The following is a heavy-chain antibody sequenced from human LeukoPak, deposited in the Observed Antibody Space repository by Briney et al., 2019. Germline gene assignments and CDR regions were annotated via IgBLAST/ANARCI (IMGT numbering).Heavy chain of an antibody. V-gene: IGHV3-23*01. D-gene: IGHD5-18*01. J-gene: IGHJ3*02. Sequence: QTGGSLRLSCAASGFTFSIYWMSWVRQAPGKGLEWVSAISGSGGSTYYADSVKGRFTISRDNSKNTLYLQMNSLRAEDTAVYYCAQRGVGYSYGKHDAFDIWGQGTMVTVSS. CDR2: ISGSGGST. CDR3: AQRGVGYSYGKHDAFDI. CDR1: GFTFSIYW.